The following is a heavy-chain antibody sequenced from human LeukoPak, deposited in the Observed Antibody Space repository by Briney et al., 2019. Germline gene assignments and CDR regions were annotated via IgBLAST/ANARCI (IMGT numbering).Heavy chain of an antibody. V-gene: IGHV4-59*01. CDR3: TRGGPSGIRPDY. D-gene: IGHD1-26*01. J-gene: IGHJ4*02. Sequence: SETLSLTCTVSGDSISRYYWSWIRQPPGKGLEWIGYISYSGSTNYKPSLKSRVTISVDTSKNQFSLKLSPVTAADTAVYYCTRGGPSGIRPDYWGQGTLVTVSS. CDR2: ISYSGST. CDR1: GDSISRYY.